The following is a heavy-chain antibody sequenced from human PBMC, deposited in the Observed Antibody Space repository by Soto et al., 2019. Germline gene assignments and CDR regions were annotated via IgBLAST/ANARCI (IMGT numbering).Heavy chain of an antibody. CDR3: ARDGASLTVRGVVQNWGGT. CDR2: INAGNGNT. CDR1: GYTFSSHA. Sequence: ASLKVSCPASGYTFSSHAMHWVRQAPGQRLEWMGWINAGNGNTKYSQNFQGRVSITRDTSASTAYMELRRLRSEDTAVYYCARDGASLTVRGVVQNWGGTWGQG. J-gene: IGHJ1*01. V-gene: IGHV1-3*01. D-gene: IGHD7-27*01.